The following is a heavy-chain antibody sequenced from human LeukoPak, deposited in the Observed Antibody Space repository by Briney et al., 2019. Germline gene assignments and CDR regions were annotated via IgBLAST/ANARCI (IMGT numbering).Heavy chain of an antibody. D-gene: IGHD1-26*01. J-gene: IGHJ5*02. Sequence: ASVKVSCKASGYTFTGYYVHWVRQAPGQGLEWMGWINPNSGGTNYAQKFQGRVTMTRDTSISTAYMELSRLRSDDTAVYYCARDLRELLRGYWFDPWGQGTLVTVSS. CDR2: INPNSGGT. V-gene: IGHV1-2*02. CDR3: ARDLRELLRGYWFDP. CDR1: GYTFTGYY.